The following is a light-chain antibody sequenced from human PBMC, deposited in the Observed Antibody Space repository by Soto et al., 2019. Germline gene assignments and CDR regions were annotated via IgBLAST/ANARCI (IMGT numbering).Light chain of an antibody. Sequence: DIQVTQSPATLSASVGARVTXXXXXSQSISDYLAWYQQKPGKAPQLLIYEASSLVSGVPSRFSGSGSGTDFTLTISSLEPEDFVVYYCQQRSNWPPATFGQGTRLEIK. CDR1: QSISDY. V-gene: IGKV1-5*03. CDR3: QQRSNWPPAT. J-gene: IGKJ5*01. CDR2: EAS.